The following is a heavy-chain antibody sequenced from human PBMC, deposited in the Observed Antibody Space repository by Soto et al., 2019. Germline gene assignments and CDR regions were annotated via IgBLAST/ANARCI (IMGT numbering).Heavy chain of an antibody. V-gene: IGHV3-30*18. CDR2: ISYDGSNK. CDR3: AKGRYNWNYFDY. J-gene: IGHJ4*02. D-gene: IGHD1-20*01. Sequence: PGGSLRLSCAASGFTFSSYGMHWVRQAPGKGLEWVAVISYDGSNKYYADSVKGRFTISRDNSKNTLYLQMNSLRAEDTAVYYCAKGRYNWNYFDYWGQGTLVTVSS. CDR1: GFTFSSYG.